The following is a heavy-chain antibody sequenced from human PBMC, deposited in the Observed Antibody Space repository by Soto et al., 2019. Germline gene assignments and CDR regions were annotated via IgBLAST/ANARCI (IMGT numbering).Heavy chain of an antibody. Sequence: ASVKVSCKASGYTFTGYYMHWVRQAPGQVLEWMGWINPNSGGTNYAQKFQGWVTMTRDTSISTAYMELSRLRSDDTAVYYCARAGYCSSTSCHNWFDPWGQGTLVTVSS. D-gene: IGHD2-2*01. CDR2: INPNSGGT. CDR1: GYTFTGYY. J-gene: IGHJ5*02. V-gene: IGHV1-2*04. CDR3: ARAGYCSSTSCHNWFDP.